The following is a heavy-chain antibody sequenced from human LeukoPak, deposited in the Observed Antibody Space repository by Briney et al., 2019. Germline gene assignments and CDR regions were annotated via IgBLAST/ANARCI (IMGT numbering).Heavy chain of an antibody. Sequence: GGSLRLSCAASGFTFSSYSMNWVRQAPGKGLEWVSSISSSSSYIYYADSVKGRFTISRDNAKNSLYLQMNSLRAEDTAVYYCARDPTYYYDSSGFDDYWGQGTLVTFSS. CDR3: ARDPTYYYDSSGFDDY. J-gene: IGHJ4*02. V-gene: IGHV3-21*01. CDR2: ISSSSSYI. CDR1: GFTFSSYS. D-gene: IGHD3-22*01.